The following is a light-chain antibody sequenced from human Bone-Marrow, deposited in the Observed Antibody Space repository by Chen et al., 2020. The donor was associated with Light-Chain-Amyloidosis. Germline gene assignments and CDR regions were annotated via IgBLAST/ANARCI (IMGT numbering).Light chain of an antibody. CDR1: QDIGDW. J-gene: IGKJ2*01. CDR3: QQYKSYTFA. V-gene: IGKV1-5*03. CDR2: RAS. Sequence: DIRMTQSPSTLSASVGDRVTITCRAGQDIGDWLAWFQHKPGRAPTLLIYRASNLESGVPSRFTRSGYGTDFTLTSSILQPDDFATYFCQQYKSYTFAFGPGTKL.